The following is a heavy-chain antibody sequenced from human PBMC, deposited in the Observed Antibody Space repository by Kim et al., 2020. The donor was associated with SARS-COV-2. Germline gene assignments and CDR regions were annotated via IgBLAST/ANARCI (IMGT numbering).Heavy chain of an antibody. V-gene: IGHV4-4*02. Sequence: SETLSLTCAVSGGSISSSNWWGWVRQPPGKGLEWIGEIYHSGSTNYNPSLKSRVTISVDKSKNQFSLKLSSVTAADTAVYYCARDRGRITMIVVVNDAFDIWGQGTMVTVSS. CDR2: IYHSGST. D-gene: IGHD3-22*01. CDR3: ARDRGRITMIVVVNDAFDI. CDR1: GGSISSSNW. J-gene: IGHJ3*02.